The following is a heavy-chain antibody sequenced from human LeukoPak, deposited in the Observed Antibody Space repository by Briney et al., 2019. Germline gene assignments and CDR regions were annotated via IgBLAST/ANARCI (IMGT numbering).Heavy chain of an antibody. J-gene: IGHJ4*02. CDR1: GFTFSSYE. Sequence: GGSLRLSCAASGFTFSSYEMNWVRQAPGKGLEWVSYISSSGSTIYYADSVKGRFTISRDNAKNSLYLQMNSLRAEDTAVYYCARALYSSGWYYWGQGTLVTVSS. D-gene: IGHD6-19*01. V-gene: IGHV3-48*03. CDR3: ARALYSSGWYY. CDR2: ISSSGSTI.